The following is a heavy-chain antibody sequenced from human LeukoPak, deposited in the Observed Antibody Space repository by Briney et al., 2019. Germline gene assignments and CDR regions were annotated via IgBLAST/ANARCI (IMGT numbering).Heavy chain of an antibody. CDR2: ISAYNGNT. Sequence: ASVKVSCKASGYTFTSYGISWVRQAPGQGLEWIGWISAYNGNTNYAQKLQGRVTMTTDTSTSTAYMELRSLRSDDTAVYYCARVLAAAGPVTPQYYFDYWGQGTLVTVSS. D-gene: IGHD6-13*01. CDR1: GYTFTSYG. CDR3: ARVLAAAGPVTPQYYFDY. J-gene: IGHJ4*02. V-gene: IGHV1-18*01.